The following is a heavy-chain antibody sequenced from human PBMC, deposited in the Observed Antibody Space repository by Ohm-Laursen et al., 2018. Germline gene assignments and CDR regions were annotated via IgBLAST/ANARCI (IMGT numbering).Heavy chain of an antibody. CDR2: IYYSGST. CDR3: ARNATTEAIDY. J-gene: IGHJ4*02. V-gene: IGHV4-59*11. CDR1: GGIISSHY. D-gene: IGHD4-17*01. Sequence: TLSLTCPVSGGIISSHYWSWIRQPPGKGLEYIGYIYYSGSTNYNPSLKSRATISVDTSKNQFSLKLSSVTAADTAVYYCARNATTEAIDYWGQGTLVTVSS.